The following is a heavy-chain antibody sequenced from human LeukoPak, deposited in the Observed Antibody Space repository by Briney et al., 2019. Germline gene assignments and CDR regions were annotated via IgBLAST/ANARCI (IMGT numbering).Heavy chain of an antibody. CDR2: IWYDGSNK. J-gene: IGHJ4*02. CDR3: AKEAMVVTLDY. D-gene: IGHD4-23*01. V-gene: IGHV3-33*06. CDR1: GFTFGSYG. Sequence: GGSLRLSCAASGFTFGSYGMHWVRQAPGKGLEWVAVIWYDGSNKYYADSVKGRFTISRDNSKNTLYLQMNSLRAEDTAVYYCAKEAMVVTLDYWGQGTLVTVSS.